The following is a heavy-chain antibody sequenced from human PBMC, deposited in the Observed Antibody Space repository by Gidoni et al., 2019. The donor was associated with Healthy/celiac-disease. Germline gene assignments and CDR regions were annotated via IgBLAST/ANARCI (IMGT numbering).Heavy chain of an antibody. CDR3: AKGPSVVVPAAIYGMDV. Sequence: EVQLLESGGGLVQPGGSLRLSCAASGSTFSSYAMSWVRQAPGKGLEWVAAISGSGGSTYYADSVKGRFTISRDNSKNTLYLQMNSLRAEDTAVYYCAKGPSVVVPAAIYGMDVWGQGTTVTVSS. D-gene: IGHD2-2*01. V-gene: IGHV3-23*01. CDR1: GSTFSSYA. CDR2: ISGSGGST. J-gene: IGHJ6*02.